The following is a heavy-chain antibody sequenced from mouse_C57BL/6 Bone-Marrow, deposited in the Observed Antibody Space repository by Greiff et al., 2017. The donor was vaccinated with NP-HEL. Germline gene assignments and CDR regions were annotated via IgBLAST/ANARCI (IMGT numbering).Heavy chain of an antibody. V-gene: IGHV1-15*01. CDR1: GYTFTDYE. D-gene: IGHD2-4*01. Sequence: VQLHQSGAELVRPGASVTLSCKASGYTFTDYEMHWVKQTPVHGLEWIGAIDPETGGTAYNQKFKGKAILTADKSSSTAYMELRSLTSEDSAVYYCTRYPMITFDYWGQGTTLTVSS. J-gene: IGHJ2*01. CDR2: IDPETGGT. CDR3: TRYPMITFDY.